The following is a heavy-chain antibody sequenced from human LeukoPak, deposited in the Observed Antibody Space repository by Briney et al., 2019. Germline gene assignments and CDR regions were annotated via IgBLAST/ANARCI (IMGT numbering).Heavy chain of an antibody. J-gene: IGHJ4*02. Sequence: GGSLRLSCAASGFTFSSYSMNWVRQAPGKGLEWVSYISSSSSTIYYADSVKGRFTISRDNSKNTLYLQMNSLRAEDTAVYYCAKDHSTGYYYFDYWGQGTLVTVSS. D-gene: IGHD3-22*01. CDR1: GFTFSSYS. CDR2: ISSSSSTI. V-gene: IGHV3-48*01. CDR3: AKDHSTGYYYFDY.